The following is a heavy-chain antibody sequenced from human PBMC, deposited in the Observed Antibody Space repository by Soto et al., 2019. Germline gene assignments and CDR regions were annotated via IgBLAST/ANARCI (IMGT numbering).Heavy chain of an antibody. Sequence: QEQLQESGPGLVKPSQTLSLTCTVSGGSISSGDYYWSWIRQPPEKGLEWIGYIYYSGSTYYNPSLKSRVTISVDTSKNQFSLKLSSVTAADTAVYYCARLTPGYSSGWFIDYWGQGTLVTVSS. D-gene: IGHD6-19*01. CDR2: IYYSGST. CDR3: ARLTPGYSSGWFIDY. J-gene: IGHJ4*02. V-gene: IGHV4-30-4*01. CDR1: GGSISSGDYY.